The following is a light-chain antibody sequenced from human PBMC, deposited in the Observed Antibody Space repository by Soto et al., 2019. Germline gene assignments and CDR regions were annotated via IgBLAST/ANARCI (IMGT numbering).Light chain of an antibody. V-gene: IGKV3-20*01. CDR3: QQYGGSPPFT. CDR1: QSVSSSY. J-gene: IGKJ3*01. CDR2: GAS. Sequence: EIVLTQSPGTLSLSPGERATLSCRASQSVSSSYLAWYQQKPGQAPRLLISGASSRATGIPDRFSGSGSGTAFTLTISRLEPEDFAVDYCQQYGGSPPFTFGPGTKVDIK.